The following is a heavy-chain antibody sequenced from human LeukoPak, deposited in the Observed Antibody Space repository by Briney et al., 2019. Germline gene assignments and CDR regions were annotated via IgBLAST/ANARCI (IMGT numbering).Heavy chain of an antibody. CDR3: TRVTYYYDNSGYFHFDS. J-gene: IGHJ4*02. Sequence: GGSLRLSCTASGFTFGDYAMSWVRQAPGKGLEWVSFIRRKAHGGTTEYAASVKGRFSSSRDDSKSIAYLQMNSLKTEDTAVYFCTRVTYYYDNSGYFHFDSWGQGSLVTVSS. D-gene: IGHD3-22*01. V-gene: IGHV3-49*04. CDR2: IRRKAHGGTT. CDR1: GFTFGDYA.